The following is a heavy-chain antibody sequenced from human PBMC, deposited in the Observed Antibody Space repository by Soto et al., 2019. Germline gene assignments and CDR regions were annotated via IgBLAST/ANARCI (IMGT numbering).Heavy chain of an antibody. Sequence: QVQLVQSGAEVKKPGASVKVSRKASGYTFTSYDINWVRQATGQGLEWMGWMNPNSGNTAYAQKFQGRVTMTRNTSISTAYMELSSLRSEDTAVYYCARERGALCSDGSCYWFDPWGQATLVTVSS. CDR1: GYTFTSYD. CDR2: MNPNSGNT. CDR3: ARERGALCSDGSCYWFDP. V-gene: IGHV1-8*01. J-gene: IGHJ5*02. D-gene: IGHD2-15*01.